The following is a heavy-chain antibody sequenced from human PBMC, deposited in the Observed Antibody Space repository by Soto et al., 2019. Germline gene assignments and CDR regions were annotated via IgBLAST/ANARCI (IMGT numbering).Heavy chain of an antibody. J-gene: IGHJ6*02. Sequence: PVESLRLSSPPSGFTFSIYSMNWFRQAPGPGLEWVSSITSISSYIYYADTVKGRFTISRDNAKNSLYLQMNSLRAEDTAVYYCASNANDWNYYYGMDVWGQGT. D-gene: IGHD1-1*01. CDR1: GFTFSIYS. CDR2: ITSISSYI. CDR3: ASNANDWNYYYGMDV. V-gene: IGHV3-21*01.